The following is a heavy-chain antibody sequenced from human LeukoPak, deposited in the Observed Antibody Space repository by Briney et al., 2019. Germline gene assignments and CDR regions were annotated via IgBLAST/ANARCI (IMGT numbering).Heavy chain of an antibody. J-gene: IGHJ4*02. Sequence: GGSLRLSCAASGFPFSGNAMSWVRQVPGRGLEWVSGVGGDEKTHYADFVRGRFTISRDNAKNTVFLQMNSLTVEDAAVYYCAKDLSSWVTADYWGQGVLVTVSS. D-gene: IGHD2-21*02. CDR1: GFPFSGNA. V-gene: IGHV3-23*01. CDR3: AKDLSSWVTADY. CDR2: VGGDEKT.